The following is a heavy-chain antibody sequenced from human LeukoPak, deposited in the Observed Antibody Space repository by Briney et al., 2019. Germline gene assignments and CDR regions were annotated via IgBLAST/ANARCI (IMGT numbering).Heavy chain of an antibody. Sequence: ASVKVSCKASGYTFTSYGISWVRQAPGQGLEWMGWISPYNGDTKYAQKVQDRVTMTTDTSTSTAYMELRSLTSDDTAVYYCARGGSGGSGGWFDPWGQGTLVTVSS. D-gene: IGHD2-15*01. CDR2: ISPYNGDT. CDR3: ARGGSGGSGGWFDP. J-gene: IGHJ5*02. V-gene: IGHV1-18*01. CDR1: GYTFTSYG.